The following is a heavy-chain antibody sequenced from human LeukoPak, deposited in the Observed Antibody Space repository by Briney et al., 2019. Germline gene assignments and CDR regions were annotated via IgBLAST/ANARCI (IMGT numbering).Heavy chain of an antibody. Sequence: SETLSLTCAVYGGSFSGYYWSWIRQPPGKGLEWIGEINHSGSTNYNPSLKSRVTISVDTSKNQFSLKLSSVTAADTAVYYCARLQVSRSSGSSLLGGTVYYYYYYMDVWGKGTTVTVSS. CDR1: GGSFSGYY. CDR2: INHSGST. V-gene: IGHV4-34*01. D-gene: IGHD3-22*01. CDR3: ARLQVSRSSGSSLLGGTVYYYYYYMDV. J-gene: IGHJ6*03.